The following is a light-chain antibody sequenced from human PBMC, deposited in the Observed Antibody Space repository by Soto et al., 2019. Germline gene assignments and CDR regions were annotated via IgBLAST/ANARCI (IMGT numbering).Light chain of an antibody. CDR3: QQYNNWLFT. Sequence: EIVMTQPPATLPVPPGKIATLSCRASQSVSSNLAWYQLKRGQAPRLLIYGASTRATGIPARFSGSGSGTEFTLTISSLQSEDFAVYYCQQYNNWLFTFGGGTKVEIK. CDR1: QSVSSN. V-gene: IGKV3-15*01. CDR2: GAS. J-gene: IGKJ4*01.